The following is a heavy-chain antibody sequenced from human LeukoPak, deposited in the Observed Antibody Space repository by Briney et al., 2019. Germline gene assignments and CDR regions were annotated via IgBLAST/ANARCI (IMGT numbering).Heavy chain of an antibody. Sequence: GGSLRLSCAASGFSITRDWMTWVRQAPGKGLEWVANIKEDGSEKYYVDSVKGRFTISRDNAKNSLYLQMDSLRVEDTALYYCARDILWVGGQGTLVTVSS. J-gene: IGHJ4*02. V-gene: IGHV3-7*01. CDR1: GFSITRDW. CDR2: IKEDGSEK. D-gene: IGHD1-26*01. CDR3: ARDILWV.